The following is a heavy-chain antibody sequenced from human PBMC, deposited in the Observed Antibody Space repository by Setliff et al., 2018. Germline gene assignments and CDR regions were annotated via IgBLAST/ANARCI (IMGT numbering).Heavy chain of an antibody. Sequence: GGSLRLSCAASGFTFSTYAMSWVRQAPGKGLEWVSAIRSSGGNTYYADSVKGRFTISCDNSKNTLYLQMIRLRVEDTAVYYCAKDYYDSSGYYNPNVFDIWGQGTMVTVSS. CDR3: AKDYYDSSGYYNPNVFDI. CDR2: IRSSGGNT. J-gene: IGHJ3*02. D-gene: IGHD3-22*01. CDR1: GFTFSTYA. V-gene: IGHV3-23*01.